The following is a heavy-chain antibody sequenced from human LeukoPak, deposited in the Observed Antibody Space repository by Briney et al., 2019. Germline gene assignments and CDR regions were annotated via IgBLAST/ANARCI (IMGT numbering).Heavy chain of an antibody. J-gene: IGHJ4*02. D-gene: IGHD2-2*01. CDR1: GYTFTGYY. Sequence: GASVKVSCKASGYTFTGYYMHWVRQAPGQGLEWMGWINPNSGGTNYAQKFQGWVTMTRDTPISTAYMELSRLRSDDTAVYYCARGSLPAAMEPDLTYWGQGTLVTVSS. V-gene: IGHV1-2*04. CDR3: ARGSLPAAMEPDLTY. CDR2: INPNSGGT.